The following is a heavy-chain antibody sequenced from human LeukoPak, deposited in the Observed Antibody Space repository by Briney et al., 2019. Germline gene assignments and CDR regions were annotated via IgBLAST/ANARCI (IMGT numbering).Heavy chain of an antibody. CDR1: GFTFSSYA. V-gene: IGHV4-39*01. D-gene: IGHD6-19*01. J-gene: IGHJ6*02. CDR3: ARRPSGWLVLYYYYGMDV. Sequence: KTGGSLRLSCAASGFTFSSYAMSWVRQPPGKGLEWIGSIYYSGSTYYNPSLKSRVTISVDTSKNQFSLKLSSVTAADTAVYYCARRPSGWLVLYYYYGMDVWGQGTTVTVSS. CDR2: IYYSGST.